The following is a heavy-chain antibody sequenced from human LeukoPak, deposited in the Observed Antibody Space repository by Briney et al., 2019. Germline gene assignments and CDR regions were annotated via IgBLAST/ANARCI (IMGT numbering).Heavy chain of an antibody. CDR1: GYSFTSNY. CDR3: ARDQEAFDY. J-gene: IGHJ4*02. CDR2: IYPRDGST. Sequence: ASVKVSCKASGYSFTSNYIHWVRQAPGQGLEWMGMIYPRDGSTSYAQKFQGRVTVTRDTSTSTIHMELSGLRSEDTAVYYCARDQEAFDYWGQGTLVTVSS. V-gene: IGHV1-46*01.